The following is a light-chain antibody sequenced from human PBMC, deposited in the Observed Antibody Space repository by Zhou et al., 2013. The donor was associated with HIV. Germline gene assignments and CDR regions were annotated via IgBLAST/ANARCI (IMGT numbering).Light chain of an antibody. J-gene: IGKJ1*01. V-gene: IGKV2-30*02. CDR1: QSLVHSDGNTY. CDR3: MQGTHWPRT. Sequence: DVVMTQSPLSLPVTLGQPASISCRSSQSLVHSDGNTYLSWFQQRPGQSPRRLIYKVSNRDSGVPDRFSGSGSDSDFTLKISGVEAEDVGVYYCMQGTHWPRTFGQGTKVEIK. CDR2: KVS.